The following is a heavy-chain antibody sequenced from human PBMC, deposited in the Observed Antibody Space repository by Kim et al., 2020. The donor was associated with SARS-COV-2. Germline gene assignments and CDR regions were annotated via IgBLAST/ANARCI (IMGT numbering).Heavy chain of an antibody. CDR1: GFTFSSYW. CDR2: IKQDGSEK. CDR3: ARWSTGEQLAGFDY. J-gene: IGHJ4*02. V-gene: IGHV3-7*01. Sequence: GGSLRLSCAASGFTFSSYWMSWVRQAPGKGLEWVANIKQDGSEKYYVDSVKGRFTISRDNAKNSLYLQMNSLRAEDTAVYYCARWSTGEQLAGFDYWGQGTLVTVSS. D-gene: IGHD6-6*01.